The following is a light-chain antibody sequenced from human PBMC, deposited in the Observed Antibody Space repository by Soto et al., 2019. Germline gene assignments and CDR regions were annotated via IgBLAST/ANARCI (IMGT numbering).Light chain of an antibody. V-gene: IGKV1-27*01. J-gene: IGKJ4*02. CDR3: HKYNSAPLT. CDR1: QGIGIY. CDR2: AAS. Sequence: DIQMTQSPSSLSASFGDRVTMTCRASQGIGIYLAWFQQRPGNTPKLMIYAASTLQSGVPSRFSGSGSGTDFTLTISSLQPEDVATYYSHKYNSAPLTFGGGTRVEIK.